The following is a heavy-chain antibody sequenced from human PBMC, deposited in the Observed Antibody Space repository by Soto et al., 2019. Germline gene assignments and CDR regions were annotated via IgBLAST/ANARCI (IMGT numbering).Heavy chain of an antibody. CDR3: ARDQSYDILTGTYPPY. V-gene: IGHV3-30-3*01. Sequence: GGALRLSCAASGFTFSSYSMHWVRPGPGKGLEWVAVISYDGSNKYYADSVKGRFTISRDNSKNTLYLQMNSLRAEDTAVYYCARDQSYDILTGTYPPYWGQGTLVTVSS. J-gene: IGHJ4*02. D-gene: IGHD3-9*01. CDR1: GFTFSSYS. CDR2: ISYDGSNK.